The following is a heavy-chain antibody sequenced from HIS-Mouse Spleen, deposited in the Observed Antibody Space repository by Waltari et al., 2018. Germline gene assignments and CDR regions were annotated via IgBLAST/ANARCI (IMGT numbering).Heavy chain of an antibody. CDR2: INPNGGGT. V-gene: IGHV1-2*02. Sequence: QVQLVQSGAEVKKPGASVKVSCKASGYTFTGYYMHWVRQAPGQGLEWMGRINPNGGGTNYAQKFQGRVTMTRDTSISTAYMELSRLRSDDTAVYYCATDSSSWYTIDYWGQGTLVTVSS. CDR1: GYTFTGYY. CDR3: ATDSSSWYTIDY. D-gene: IGHD6-13*01. J-gene: IGHJ4*02.